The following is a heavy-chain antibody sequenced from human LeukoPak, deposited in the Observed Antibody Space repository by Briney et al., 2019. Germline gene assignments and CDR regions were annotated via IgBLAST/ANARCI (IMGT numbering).Heavy chain of an antibody. CDR3: ARELGKYYYGSGSSRSLDV. J-gene: IGHJ6*04. CDR1: GYTFTSYY. CDR2: INPSGGST. V-gene: IGHV1-46*01. D-gene: IGHD3-10*01. Sequence: ASVKVSYKASGYTFTSYYMHWVRQAPGQGLEWMGIINPSGGSTSYAQKFQGRVTMTRDMSTSTVYMELSSLRSEDTAVYYCARELGKYYYGSGSSRSLDVWGKGTTVTVSS.